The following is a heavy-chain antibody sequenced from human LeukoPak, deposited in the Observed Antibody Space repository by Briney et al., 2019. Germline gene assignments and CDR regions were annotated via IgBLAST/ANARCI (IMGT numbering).Heavy chain of an antibody. CDR2: ISYDGSNK. D-gene: IGHD6-13*01. V-gene: IGHV3-30*18. Sequence: PGRSLRLSCAASGFTFSSYGMHWVRQAPGKGLEWVAVISYDGSNKYYADSVKGRFTISRDNSKNTLYLQMNSLRAEDTAVYYCAKGAAAVSSAFGYWGQGTLVTVSS. CDR3: AKGAAAVSSAFGY. CDR1: GFTFSSYG. J-gene: IGHJ4*02.